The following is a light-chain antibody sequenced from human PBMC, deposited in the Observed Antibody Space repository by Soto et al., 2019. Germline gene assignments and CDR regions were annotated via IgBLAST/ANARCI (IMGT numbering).Light chain of an antibody. CDR3: QSYDSSLSGYV. CDR2: SND. CDR1: SSNIGTNA. Sequence: QSVVTQPPSASGTPGQRVTISCSGSSSNIGTNAVNWCQQLPGTAPRLLIYSNDQRPPGVPDRFSGSKSGTSASLAITGLQAEDEADYYCQSYDSSLSGYVFGTGTKVTVL. V-gene: IGLV1-44*01. J-gene: IGLJ1*01.